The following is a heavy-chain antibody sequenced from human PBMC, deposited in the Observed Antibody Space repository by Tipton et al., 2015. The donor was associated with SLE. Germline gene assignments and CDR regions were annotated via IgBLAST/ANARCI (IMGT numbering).Heavy chain of an antibody. V-gene: IGHV4-59*12. J-gene: IGHJ6*03. CDR3: ARTPGNYYYMDV. CDR1: GGSISSYY. Sequence: LRLSCTVSGGSISSYYWSWIRQPPGKGLEWIGYINHSGSTNYNPSLKSRVTISVDTSKNQFSLKLSSVTAADTAVYYCARTPGNYYYMDVWGKGTTVTVSS. D-gene: IGHD2-15*01. CDR2: INHSGST.